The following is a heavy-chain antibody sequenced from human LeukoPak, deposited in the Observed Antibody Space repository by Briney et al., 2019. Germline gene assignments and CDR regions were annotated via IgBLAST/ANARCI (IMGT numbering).Heavy chain of an antibody. V-gene: IGHV3-11*01. Sequence: GCPLRLSCAASEFTFSDYYMSWIRKAPGKGLEWVSYISSNGSTIYYADSVKGRFTISRDNAKNSLYLQMNSLRAEDTAVYYCARCAGQLQEYFQHWGQGTLVTVSS. CDR2: ISSNGSTI. CDR3: ARCAGQLQEYFQH. D-gene: IGHD2-2*01. J-gene: IGHJ1*01. CDR1: EFTFSDYY.